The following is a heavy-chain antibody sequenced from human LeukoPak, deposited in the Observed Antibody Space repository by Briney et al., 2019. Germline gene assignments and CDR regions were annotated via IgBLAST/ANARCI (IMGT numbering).Heavy chain of an antibody. V-gene: IGHV4-34*01. CDR2: INHSGST. Sequence: PSETLSLTCAVYGGSFRGYYWSWIRQPPGKGLEWIGEINHSGSTNYNPSLKSRVTLSVDTSKNQFSLKLSSVTAADTAVYYCARGRRTIFGAARAFDIWGQGTMVTVSS. CDR1: GGSFRGYY. D-gene: IGHD3-3*01. CDR3: ARGRRTIFGAARAFDI. J-gene: IGHJ3*02.